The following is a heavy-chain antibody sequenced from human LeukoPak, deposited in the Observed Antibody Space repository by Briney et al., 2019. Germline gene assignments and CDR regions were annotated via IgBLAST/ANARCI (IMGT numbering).Heavy chain of an antibody. V-gene: IGHV1-46*01. CDR1: GYTFTSYY. CDR2: INPSGGST. Sequence: ASVKVSCKASGYTFTSYYMHWVRQAPGQGLEWMGIINPSGGSTSYAQKFQGRVTMTRDMSTSTVYMELSSLRSEGTAVYYCAIAAAVGWFDPWGQGTLVTVSS. D-gene: IGHD6-13*01. CDR3: AIAAAVGWFDP. J-gene: IGHJ5*02.